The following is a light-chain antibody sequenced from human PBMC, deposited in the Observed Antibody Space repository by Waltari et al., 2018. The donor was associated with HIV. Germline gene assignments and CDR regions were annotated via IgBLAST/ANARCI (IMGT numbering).Light chain of an antibody. J-gene: IGLJ3*02. Sequence: SNELTQPPSVSVSPGQTARITCSGDALANLYTYWFQQRSGQAPVLVIFKDTGRPSGIPERFSGSRSGTTVKLTISGVQAEDEADYYCQSGGSSGSWVFGGGTKLTVL. V-gene: IGLV3-25*03. CDR1: ALANLY. CDR3: QSGGSSGSWV. CDR2: KDT.